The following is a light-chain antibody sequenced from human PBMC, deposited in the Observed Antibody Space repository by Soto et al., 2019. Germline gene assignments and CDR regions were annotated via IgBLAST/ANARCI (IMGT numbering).Light chain of an antibody. CDR3: QQSETSPLT. Sequence: RASQSVSRRLAWYQQKPGKAPKLLIYDASSLESGVPARFSGRGSGTEFTLTISSLQAVDFAIYYCQQSETSPLTFGQGTRLEIK. V-gene: IGKV1-5*01. CDR1: QSVSRR. J-gene: IGKJ5*01. CDR2: DAS.